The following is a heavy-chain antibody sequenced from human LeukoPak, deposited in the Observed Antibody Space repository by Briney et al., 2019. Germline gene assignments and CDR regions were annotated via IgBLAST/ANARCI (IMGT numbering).Heavy chain of an antibody. CDR2: ISSSSSYI. V-gene: IGHV3-21*01. Sequence: PGGSLRLSCAASGFTFSSYSMNWVRHAPGKGLELVSSISSSSSYIYYADSVKGRFTISRDNAKNSLYLQMNSLRAEDTAVYYCARGIQLWLDLDYWGQGTLVTVSS. D-gene: IGHD5-18*01. J-gene: IGHJ4*02. CDR1: GFTFSSYS. CDR3: ARGIQLWLDLDY.